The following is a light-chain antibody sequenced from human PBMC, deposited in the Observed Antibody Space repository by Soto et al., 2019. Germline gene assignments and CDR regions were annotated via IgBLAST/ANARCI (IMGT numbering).Light chain of an antibody. CDR2: AAS. CDR1: QSISNY. Sequence: DLQMTQSPSSLSASVGDRVIITCRASQSISNYLNWYQHKPGKAPKSLIYAASNLQSGVPSRFSGGGSGTDFTLTISNLQPEDFATYYCQQSFSNPLTFGGGTKVDIK. CDR3: QQSFSNPLT. J-gene: IGKJ4*01. V-gene: IGKV1-39*01.